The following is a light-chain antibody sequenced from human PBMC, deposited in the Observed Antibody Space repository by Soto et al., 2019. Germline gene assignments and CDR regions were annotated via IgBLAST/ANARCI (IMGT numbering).Light chain of an antibody. CDR3: QQYNNWPET. CDR2: GAS. Sequence: EIVMTQSPATLSVSPGERATLSCRASQSVSSNLAWYQQKPGQAPRLLIYGASTRATGIPDRFSGSGSGTELHLTISSLQSEDFAVYYCQQYNNWPETFGQGTKLEIK. CDR1: QSVSSN. J-gene: IGKJ2*01. V-gene: IGKV3-15*01.